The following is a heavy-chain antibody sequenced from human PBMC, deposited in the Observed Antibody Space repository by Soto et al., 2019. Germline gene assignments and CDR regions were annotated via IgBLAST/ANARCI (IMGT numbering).Heavy chain of an antibody. CDR3: ARGGGEYSTSGWFDP. CDR2: IYYSGST. CDR1: GGSISSSSYY. J-gene: IGHJ5*02. V-gene: IGHV4-39*07. D-gene: IGHD6-6*01. Sequence: SETLSLTCTVSGGSISSSSYYWGWIRQPPGKGLEWIGSIYYSGSTYYNPSLKSRVTISVDTSKNQFSLKLSSVTAADTAVYYCARGGGEYSTSGWFDPWGQGTLVTVSS.